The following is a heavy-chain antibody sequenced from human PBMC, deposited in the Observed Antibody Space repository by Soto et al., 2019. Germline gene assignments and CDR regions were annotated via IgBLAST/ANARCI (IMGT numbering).Heavy chain of an antibody. J-gene: IGHJ6*02. V-gene: IGHV4-30-4*01. Sequence: SETLSLTCTVSGGSISSGDYYWSWIRQPPGKGLEWIGYIYYSGSTYYNPSLKSRVTISVDTSKNQFSLKLSSVTAADTAVYYCARDLGDYYYYGMDVWGQGTTVTVSS. D-gene: IGHD3-10*01. CDR3: ARDLGDYYYYGMDV. CDR2: IYYSGST. CDR1: GGSISSGDYY.